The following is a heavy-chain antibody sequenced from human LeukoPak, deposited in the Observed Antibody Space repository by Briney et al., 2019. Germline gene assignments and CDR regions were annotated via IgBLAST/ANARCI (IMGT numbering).Heavy chain of an antibody. CDR2: IYHSGST. V-gene: IGHV4-38-2*02. Sequence: SETLSLTCTVSGYSISSGYYWAWIRQPPKQGLEWIGTIYHSGSTYYKPSLKSRVTISLDTSKNQFSLKMTSVTAADTAVYYCARDPYSGYDLQAFDYWGQGTLVTVSS. CDR3: ARDPYSGYDLQAFDY. J-gene: IGHJ4*02. D-gene: IGHD5-12*01. CDR1: GYSISSGYY.